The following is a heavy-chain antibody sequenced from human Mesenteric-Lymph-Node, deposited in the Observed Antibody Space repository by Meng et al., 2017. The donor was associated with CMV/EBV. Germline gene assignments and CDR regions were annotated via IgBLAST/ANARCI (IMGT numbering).Heavy chain of an antibody. CDR1: GYTFTGYY. D-gene: IGHD1-26*01. V-gene: IGHV1-2*02. CDR2: INPNSGGT. Sequence: ASVKVSCKASGYTFTGYYIHWVQQAPGQGLEWMGWINPNSGGTNYAQKFQGRVTMTRDTSISTAYMELSSLTSDDTAVYYCARGRWEVLWGDYWGQGTLVTVSS. CDR3: ARGRWEVLWGDY. J-gene: IGHJ4*02.